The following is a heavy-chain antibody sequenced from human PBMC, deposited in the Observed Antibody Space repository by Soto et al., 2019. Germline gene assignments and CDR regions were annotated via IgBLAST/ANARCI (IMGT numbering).Heavy chain of an antibody. CDR1: GHSISDYY. CDR3: ARVGPWVPYYYDSSPYTFENWFDP. V-gene: IGHV4-38-2*01. D-gene: IGHD3-22*01. Sequence: SETLSLTCDASGHSISDYYWGWLRQPPGKGLEWIGSIYHGGSTYYNPSLNSRVTLSIDMTNNHVSLILNSVTAADTAVYYCARVGPWVPYYYDSSPYTFENWFDPWGQGTLVTVSS. CDR2: IYHGGST. J-gene: IGHJ5*02.